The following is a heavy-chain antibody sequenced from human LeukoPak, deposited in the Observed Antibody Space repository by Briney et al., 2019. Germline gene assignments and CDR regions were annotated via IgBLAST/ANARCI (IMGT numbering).Heavy chain of an antibody. CDR1: GFTLSNNW. CDR3: AKDLYAAYTDGQAPGDY. D-gene: IGHD2-2*02. Sequence: GGSLRLSCAASGFTLSNNWMTWVRQAPGKGLEWVANIKQDGSEKYYVDSVKGRFTISRDNSKNTLYLQMNSLRAEDTAVYYCAKDLYAAYTDGQAPGDYWGQGTLVTVSS. CDR2: IKQDGSEK. J-gene: IGHJ4*02. V-gene: IGHV3-7*03.